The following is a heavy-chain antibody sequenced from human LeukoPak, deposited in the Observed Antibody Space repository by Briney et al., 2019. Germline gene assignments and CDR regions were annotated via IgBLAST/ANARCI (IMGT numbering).Heavy chain of an antibody. D-gene: IGHD1-26*01. J-gene: IGHJ6*02. Sequence: GGSLRLSCAASGFTFDDYAMHWVRQAPGKGLEWVSGISWNSGSIGYADSVKGRFTISRDNAKNSLYLQMNSLRAEDTALYYCAKEWEGYGMDVWGQGTTVTVSS. CDR1: GFTFDDYA. CDR2: ISWNSGSI. V-gene: IGHV3-9*01. CDR3: AKEWEGYGMDV.